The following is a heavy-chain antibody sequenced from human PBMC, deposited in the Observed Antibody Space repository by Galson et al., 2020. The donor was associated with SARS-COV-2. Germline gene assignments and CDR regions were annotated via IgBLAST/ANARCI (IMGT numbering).Heavy chain of an antibody. CDR2: FSGSGGVT. D-gene: IGHD3-16*01. V-gene: IGHV3-23*01. J-gene: IGHJ4*02. Sequence: PGGSLRLSCAASGFIFRSYAMNWVRQAPGKGLEWVSVFSGSGGVTYYADSVKGRFTVSRDDSKNTLYLQMNSLRAEDTAVYYCARGGLFGELLVSFDYWGQGTLVTVSS. CDR3: ARGGLFGELLVSFDY. CDR1: GFIFRSYA.